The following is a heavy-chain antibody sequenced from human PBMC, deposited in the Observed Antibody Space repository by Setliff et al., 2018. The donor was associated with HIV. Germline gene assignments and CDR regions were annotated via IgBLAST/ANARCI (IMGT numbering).Heavy chain of an antibody. CDR1: GGSMSSSSYY. CDR3: ARVKSGTLGGYVDY. Sequence: SETLSLTCTVSGGSMSSSSYYWGWIRQPPGKGLEWIGSIYYSGSTYYNPSLKSRVTISVDTSKNQFSLRLSSVTAADTAVYFCARVKSGTLGGYVDYWGQGTLVTVSS. J-gene: IGHJ4*02. V-gene: IGHV4-39*07. D-gene: IGHD3-16*01. CDR2: IYYSGST.